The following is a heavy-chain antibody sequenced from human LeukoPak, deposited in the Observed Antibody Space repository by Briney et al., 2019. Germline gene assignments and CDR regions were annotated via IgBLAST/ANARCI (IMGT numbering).Heavy chain of an antibody. CDR3: VRDIGAVAGTDDY. CDR1: GFTFSSYS. D-gene: IGHD6-19*01. V-gene: IGHV3-30*02. J-gene: IGHJ4*02. Sequence: GGSLRLSCAASGFTFSSYSMNWVRQAPGKGLEWVAFIRYDGSNKYYADSVKGRFTISRDNSKNTLYLQMNSLRAEDTAVYYCVRDIGAVAGTDDYWGQGTLVTVSS. CDR2: IRYDGSNK.